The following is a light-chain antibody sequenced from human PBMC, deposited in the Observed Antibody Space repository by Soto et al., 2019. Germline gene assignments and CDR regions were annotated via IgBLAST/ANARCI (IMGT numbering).Light chain of an antibody. CDR1: QIISSY. V-gene: IGKV1-39*01. CDR2: AAS. J-gene: IGKJ1*01. CDR3: QQSYSTTRT. Sequence: DIQMTQSPSSLSASVGDRVTITCRASQIISSYLNWYQQKPGKAPKLLIYAASSLKSGVPSRFSGSGSGTDFTLTISSLQPEDFATYYCQQSYSTTRTFGQGTKVDIK.